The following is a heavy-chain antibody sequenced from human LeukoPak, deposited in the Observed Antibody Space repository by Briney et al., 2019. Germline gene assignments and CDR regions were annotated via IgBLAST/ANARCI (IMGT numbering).Heavy chain of an antibody. D-gene: IGHD6-19*01. CDR3: AKAGTRIAVAGTFDY. J-gene: IGHJ4*02. CDR1: GFTFSSYA. CDR2: ISGSGGST. V-gene: IGHV3-23*01. Sequence: GGSLRVSCAASGFTFSSYAMSWVRQAPGKGLEWVSAISGSGGSTYYADSVKGRFTISRDNSKSTLYLQMNSLRAEDTAVYYCAKAGTRIAVAGTFDYWGQGTLVTVSS.